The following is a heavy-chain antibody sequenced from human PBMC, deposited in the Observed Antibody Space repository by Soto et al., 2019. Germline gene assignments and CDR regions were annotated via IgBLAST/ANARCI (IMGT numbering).Heavy chain of an antibody. CDR1: GFTFSDYY. V-gene: IGHV3-11*06. J-gene: IGHJ4*02. CDR2: ISSSSSYT. D-gene: IGHD3-22*01. Sequence: GGSLRLSCAASGFTFSDYYMSWIRQAPGKGLEWVSYISSSSSYTNYADSVKGRFTISRDNAKNSLYLQMNSLRAEDTAVYYCARDWSYYDSSGYGWDGLDYWGQGTLVTVSS. CDR3: ARDWSYYDSSGYGWDGLDY.